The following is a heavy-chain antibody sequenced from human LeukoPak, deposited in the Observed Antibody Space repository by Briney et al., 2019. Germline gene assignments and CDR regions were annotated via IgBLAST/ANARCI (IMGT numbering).Heavy chain of an antibody. V-gene: IGHV4-34*01. D-gene: IGHD3-10*01. Sequence: PSETLSLTCAAYGGSFSGYYWSWIRQPPGKGLEWIGEINHSGSTNYNPSLKSRVTISVDTSKNQFSLKLSSVTAADTAVYYCARGAGYYYYYYMDVWGKGTTVTVSS. CDR2: INHSGST. J-gene: IGHJ6*03. CDR1: GGSFSGYY. CDR3: ARGAGYYYYYYMDV.